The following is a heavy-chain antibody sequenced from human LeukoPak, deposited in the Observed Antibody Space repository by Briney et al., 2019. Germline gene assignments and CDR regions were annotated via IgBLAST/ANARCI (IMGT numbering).Heavy chain of an antibody. D-gene: IGHD3-16*02. Sequence: GESLKISCKGSGYSFTSYWIGWVRQMPGKGLEWMGIIYPGDSDTRYSPSFQGQVTISADKSISTAYLQWSSLKASDTAMYYCAMSPIIFDYVWGSYRNPPSIIDYWGQGTLVTVSS. CDR1: GYSFTSYW. CDR2: IYPGDSDT. J-gene: IGHJ4*02. V-gene: IGHV5-51*01. CDR3: AMSPIIFDYVWGSYRNPPSIIDY.